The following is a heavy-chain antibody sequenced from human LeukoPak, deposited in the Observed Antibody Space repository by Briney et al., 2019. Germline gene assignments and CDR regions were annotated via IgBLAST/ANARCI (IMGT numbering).Heavy chain of an antibody. CDR1: GFTFSSYS. CDR2: ISSSSSYI. CDR3: TRDLGGYGDYGTNFDY. Sequence: TGGSLRLSCAASGFTFSSYSMNWVRQAPGKGLEWVSAISSSSSYIYYADSVKGRFTISRDNAKKSLFLQMNSLRAEDTAVYYCTRDLGGYGDYGTNFDYWGQGTLVTVSS. V-gene: IGHV3-21*01. D-gene: IGHD4-17*01. J-gene: IGHJ4*02.